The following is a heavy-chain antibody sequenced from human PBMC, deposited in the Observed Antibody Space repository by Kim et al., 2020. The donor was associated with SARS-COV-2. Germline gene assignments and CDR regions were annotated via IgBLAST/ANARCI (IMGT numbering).Heavy chain of an antibody. Sequence: ASVKVSCQASGHTFSTHYIQWVRQAPGQGLEWMGVINPSGGYTDYAQKFQGRVTMTRDTSTSTVYMQLSRLRSEDTAVYFCATTYGDSSSSRRDYFDYWGQGTLVTVSS. J-gene: IGHJ4*02. CDR3: ATTYGDSSSSRRDYFDY. CDR2: INPSGGYT. V-gene: IGHV1-46*01. CDR1: GHTFSTHY. D-gene: IGHD6-6*01.